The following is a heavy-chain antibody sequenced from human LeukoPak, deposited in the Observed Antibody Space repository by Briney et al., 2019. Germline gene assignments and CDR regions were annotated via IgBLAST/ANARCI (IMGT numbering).Heavy chain of an antibody. CDR1: GFTFNNYA. CDR2: ITGSGGGP. CDR3: AKLSSSSPLDAFDI. J-gene: IGHJ3*02. Sequence: PGGSLRLSCAASGFTFNNYAISWVRQAPGEGLEWVSTITGSGGGPNYADSLKGRFTISRDSSKNTLYLQMSSLRAEDTAIYYCAKLSSSSPLDAFDIWGQGTMVTVSS. D-gene: IGHD6-6*01. V-gene: IGHV3-23*01.